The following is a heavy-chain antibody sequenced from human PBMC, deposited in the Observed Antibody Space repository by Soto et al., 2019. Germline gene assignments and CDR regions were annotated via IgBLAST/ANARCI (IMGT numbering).Heavy chain of an antibody. D-gene: IGHD2-2*01. J-gene: IGHJ6*02. CDR1: GFTFSNYG. V-gene: IGHV3-30*18. CDR3: AKVPATEDYYGMDV. CDR2: ISYDGSHK. Sequence: QVQLVESGGGVVQPGRSLRLSCAASGFTFSNYGMHWVRQAPGKGLEWVAVISYDGSHKYYADSVKARFTISRDNSKNTLFLQLNSLRAEDTAVYYCAKVPATEDYYGMDVWGPGTTVTVSS.